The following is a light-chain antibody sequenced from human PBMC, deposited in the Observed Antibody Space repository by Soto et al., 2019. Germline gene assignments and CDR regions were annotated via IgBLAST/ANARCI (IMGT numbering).Light chain of an antibody. CDR3: QQYNNWPPT. V-gene: IGKV3-15*01. CDR1: QSVSST. CDR2: GAS. Sequence: EIVMTQSPSTLSVSPGERATLSCRASQSVSSTLAWYQQKPGQAPRLLIYGASTRATGIPARFSGSGSGTEFTLTISSLQSEDFAVYYFQQYNNWPPTFGGGNQVESK. J-gene: IGKJ4*01.